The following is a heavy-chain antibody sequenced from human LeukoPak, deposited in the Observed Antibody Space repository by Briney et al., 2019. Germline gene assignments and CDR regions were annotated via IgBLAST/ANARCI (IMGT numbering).Heavy chain of an antibody. CDR1: GFTFSDSA. D-gene: IGHD1-26*01. CDR2: INTDGSST. Sequence: GGSLILSCAASGFTFSDSAMNWVRQAPGKGLEWVSRINTDGSSTSYADSVKGRFTISRDNAKNTLYLQMNSLRAEDTAVYYCARDGTRNYYYYMDVWGKGTTVTVSS. J-gene: IGHJ6*03. CDR3: ARDGTRNYYYYMDV. V-gene: IGHV3-74*01.